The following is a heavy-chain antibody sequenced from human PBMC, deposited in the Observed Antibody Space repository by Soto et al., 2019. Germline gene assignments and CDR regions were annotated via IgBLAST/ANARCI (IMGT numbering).Heavy chain of an antibody. CDR2: IIPFIGTA. D-gene: IGHD4-4*01. CDR1: GGTFSSYA. V-gene: IGHV1-69*18. CDR3: ARVVMTTVPASYYYGMDV. Sequence: QVQLVQSGAEVKKPGSSVTGSCKASGGTFSSYAISWVRQAPGQGLEWVGRIIPFIGTANYAQKLQGRGTITADESTSTAYMALTSLRSEDTAVYYCARVVMTTVPASYYYGMDVWGQGTTVPVSS. J-gene: IGHJ6*02.